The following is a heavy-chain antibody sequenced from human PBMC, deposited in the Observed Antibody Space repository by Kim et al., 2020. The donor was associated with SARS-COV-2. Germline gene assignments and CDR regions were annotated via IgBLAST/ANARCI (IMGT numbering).Heavy chain of an antibody. J-gene: IGHJ5*02. CDR1: GYTFTSYG. CDR3: ARDLWAVGYPKQFDP. D-gene: IGHD2-15*01. Sequence: ASVKVSCKASGYTFTSYGISWVRQAPGQGLEWMGWISAYNGNTNYAQKLQGRVTMTTDTSTSTAYMELRSLRSDDTAVYYCARDLWAVGYPKQFDPWGQGTLVTVSS. CDR2: ISAYNGNT. V-gene: IGHV1-18*01.